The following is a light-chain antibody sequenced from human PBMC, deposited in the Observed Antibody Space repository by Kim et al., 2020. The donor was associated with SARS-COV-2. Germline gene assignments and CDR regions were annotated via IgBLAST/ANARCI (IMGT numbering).Light chain of an antibody. Sequence: ELTQPPSVSGTPGQRVTISCSGGRSDIGSNTVNWYQQLPETSPRLLIYSNDKRPSGVPGRFSGSRSGTSASLAISGLQSDDEADYCCASWDDGLSGPVFGGGTQLTVL. CDR1: RSDIGSNT. J-gene: IGLJ2*01. CDR3: ASWDDGLSGPV. V-gene: IGLV1-44*01. CDR2: SND.